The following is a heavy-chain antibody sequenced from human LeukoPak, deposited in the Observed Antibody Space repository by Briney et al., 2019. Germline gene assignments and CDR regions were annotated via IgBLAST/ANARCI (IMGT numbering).Heavy chain of an antibody. CDR1: GFTFSSYA. Sequence: GGSLRLSCAVSGFTFSSYAMSWVRQAPGKGLEWVSAISGSGGSTYYADSVKGRFTISRDNSKNTLYLQMNSLRAEDTAVYYCAKELGAAGTLDYFDYWGQGTLVTVSS. V-gene: IGHV3-23*01. J-gene: IGHJ4*02. CDR3: AKELGAAGTLDYFDY. CDR2: ISGSGGST. D-gene: IGHD6-13*01.